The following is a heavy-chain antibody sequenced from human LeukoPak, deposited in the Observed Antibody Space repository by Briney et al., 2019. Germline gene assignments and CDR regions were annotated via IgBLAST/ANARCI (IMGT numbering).Heavy chain of an antibody. Sequence: SGTPSLTCTVSGGSISSYYWSWIRQPPGKGLEWIGYIYYSGSTNYNPSLKSRVTISVDTSKNQFSLKLSSVTAADTAVYYCARRYEEGPFDAFDIWGQGTMVTVSS. D-gene: IGHD1-1*01. V-gene: IGHV4-59*08. CDR1: GGSISSYY. CDR3: ARRYEEGPFDAFDI. CDR2: IYYSGST. J-gene: IGHJ3*02.